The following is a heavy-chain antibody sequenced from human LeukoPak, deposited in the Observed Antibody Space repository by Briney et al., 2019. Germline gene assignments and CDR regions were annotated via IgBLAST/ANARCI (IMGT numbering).Heavy chain of an antibody. D-gene: IGHD3/OR15-3a*01. J-gene: IGHJ4*02. V-gene: IGHV4-4*07. CDR1: GGAISGYY. CDR2: VYSSGGT. CDR3: ARVGSGYDFFDY. Sequence: KPSETLSLTCTVSGGAISGYYWSWIRQPAGKGLEWLGRVYSSGGTQYNPSLESRVTMSVDTSKNQCSLKLNFVSAADTAVYYCARVGSGYDFFDYWGQGTLVTVSS.